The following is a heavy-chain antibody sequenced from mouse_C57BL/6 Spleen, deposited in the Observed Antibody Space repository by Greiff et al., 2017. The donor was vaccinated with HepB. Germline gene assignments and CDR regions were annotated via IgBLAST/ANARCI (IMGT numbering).Heavy chain of an antibody. CDR1: GYTFTEYT. J-gene: IGHJ2*01. V-gene: IGHV1-62-2*01. D-gene: IGHD2-2*01. CDR2: FYPGSGSI. CDR3: ARHDCGYDGYYFDY. Sequence: LQESGAELVKPGASVTLSCKASGYTFTEYTIHWVKQRSGHGLEWIGWFYPGSGSINYNEKFKGKATVTADKSSSTAYMELRRLTSEASDVYFCARHDCGYDGYYFDYWGQGTTLTVSS.